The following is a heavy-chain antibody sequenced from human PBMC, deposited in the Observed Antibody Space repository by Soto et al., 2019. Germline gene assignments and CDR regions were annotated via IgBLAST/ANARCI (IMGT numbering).Heavy chain of an antibody. J-gene: IGHJ5*02. CDR1: GGSISSGDYY. V-gene: IGHV4-30-4*01. CDR3: ARAPLYRFDP. D-gene: IGHD2-2*02. CDR2: IYDSGST. Sequence: SETLSLTCTVSGGSISSGDYYWSWIRQPPGKGLEWIGYIYDSGSTYYNPTLKSRVTISVETPKNQFSLKLSSVTAADTAVYYCARAPLYRFDPSGQGTLVTVSS.